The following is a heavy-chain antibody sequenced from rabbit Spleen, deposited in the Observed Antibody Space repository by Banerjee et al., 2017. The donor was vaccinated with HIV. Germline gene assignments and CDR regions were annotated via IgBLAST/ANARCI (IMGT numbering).Heavy chain of an antibody. V-gene: IGHV1S45*01. J-gene: IGHJ4*01. Sequence: QEQLVESGGGLVKPGSSLTLTCTASGFSISNTYYMCWVRQAPGKGLEWIACINASTGKPVYATWASGRFTISRTSSTTVTLRMTSLTAADTATYFCARDGAGGSYFALWGPGTLVTVS. CDR3: ARDGAGGSYFAL. CDR2: INASTGKP. CDR1: GFSISNTYY. D-gene: IGHD8-1*01.